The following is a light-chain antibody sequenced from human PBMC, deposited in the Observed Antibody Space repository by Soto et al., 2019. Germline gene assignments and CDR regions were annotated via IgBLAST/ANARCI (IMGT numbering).Light chain of an antibody. Sequence: DIRMTQSPSSLSVSVGDGVTITCRASETINNYLNWYQQKPGRAPKLLIHAASTLQSGVPSRFSGSGSGTDFTLTISSLQPEDFATYSCPQSYTTPWTFGLGTRVEI. J-gene: IGKJ1*01. CDR2: AAS. V-gene: IGKV1-39*01. CDR3: PQSYTTPWT. CDR1: ETINNY.